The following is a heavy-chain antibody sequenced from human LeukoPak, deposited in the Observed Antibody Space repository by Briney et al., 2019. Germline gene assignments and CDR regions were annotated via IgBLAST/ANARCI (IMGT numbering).Heavy chain of an antibody. J-gene: IGHJ6*03. CDR1: GFSFISYG. CDR3: ARESALAAAGPRGDYYYYMDV. D-gene: IGHD6-13*01. V-gene: IGHV3-30*03. CDR2: ISDDGRNK. Sequence: GGSLRLSCAASGFSFISYGMHWVRQAPGKGLEWVGVISDDGRNKKYADSVKGRFTISRDNSKDTLYLQMNSLRAEDTAVYYCARESALAAAGPRGDYYYYMDVWGQGTTVTVSS.